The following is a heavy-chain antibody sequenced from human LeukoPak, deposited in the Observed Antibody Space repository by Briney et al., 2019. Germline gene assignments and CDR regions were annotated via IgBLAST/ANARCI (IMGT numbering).Heavy chain of an antibody. CDR3: VRRAPGFSSGWLDY. D-gene: IGHD6-19*01. Sequence: GGSLRLSCAASGFHFSKYDMSWVRQAPGKGLEYVSAISSSGGSTFYANSVKGRFTISRDNLKNTLYLQMGSLRAEDMALYYCVRRAPGFSSGWLDYWGQGTLVTVSS. J-gene: IGHJ4*02. V-gene: IGHV3-64*01. CDR2: ISSSGGST. CDR1: GFHFSKYD.